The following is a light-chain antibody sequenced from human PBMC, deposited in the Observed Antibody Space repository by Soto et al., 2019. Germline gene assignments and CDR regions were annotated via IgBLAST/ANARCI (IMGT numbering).Light chain of an antibody. Sequence: EIVLTQSPVIVSLSPGERATLSCRASQTVDNFLAWYQLKPGKAPRLLIYDATKRASGIPVRFTGSGSGTDFILTISNIEAGDVGSYSGQQRKKWRWINCGQGTRVEIK. CDR2: DAT. CDR3: QQRKKWRWIN. CDR1: QTVDNF. J-gene: IGKJ5*01. V-gene: IGKV3-11*01.